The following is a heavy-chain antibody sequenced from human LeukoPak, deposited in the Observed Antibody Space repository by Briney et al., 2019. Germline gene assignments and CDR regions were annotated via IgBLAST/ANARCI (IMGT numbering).Heavy chain of an antibody. D-gene: IGHD7-27*01. CDR1: GDSVSSNSAA. V-gene: IGHV6-1*01. Sequence: SQTLSLTCAISGDSVSSNSAAWNWIRQSPSRGLEWLGRTYYRSKWYSNYAPSVRSRITIKSDTSKNQFSLQLNSVTPEDTAVYHCARTGAYFDHWGQGSLVTVSS. J-gene: IGHJ4*02. CDR3: ARTGAYFDH. CDR2: TYYRSKWYS.